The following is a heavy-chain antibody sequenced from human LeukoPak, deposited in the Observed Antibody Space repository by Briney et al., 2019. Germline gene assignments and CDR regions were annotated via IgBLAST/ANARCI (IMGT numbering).Heavy chain of an antibody. V-gene: IGHV3-9*01. J-gene: IGHJ3*02. Sequence: PGRSLRLSCAASGFTFDDYAMHWVRHAPGKGLEWVSGISWNSGSIGYADSVKGRFTISRDNAKNSLYLQMNSLRAEDTAVYYCARFIAAAGLDAFDIWGQGTMVTVSS. CDR2: ISWNSGSI. CDR3: ARFIAAAGLDAFDI. D-gene: IGHD6-13*01. CDR1: GFTFDDYA.